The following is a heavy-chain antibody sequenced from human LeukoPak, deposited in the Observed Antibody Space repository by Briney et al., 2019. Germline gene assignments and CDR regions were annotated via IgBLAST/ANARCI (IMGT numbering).Heavy chain of an antibody. V-gene: IGHV4-34*01. CDR3: ARGHGGNSGY. Sequence: SETLSLTCAVYGGSFSGYYWSWIRKPPGKGLEWIGEINHSGSTNYNPSLKSRVTISVDTSKNQFSLKLSSVTAADTAVYYCARGHGGNSGYWGQGTLVTVSS. J-gene: IGHJ4*02. CDR1: GGSFSGYY. CDR2: INHSGST. D-gene: IGHD4-23*01.